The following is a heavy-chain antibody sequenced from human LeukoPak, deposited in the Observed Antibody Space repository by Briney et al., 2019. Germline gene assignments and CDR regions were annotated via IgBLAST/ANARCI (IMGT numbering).Heavy chain of an antibody. CDR2: IYTSGST. J-gene: IGHJ4*02. Sequence: PSETLSLTCTVSGGSISSYYWSWIRQPAGKGLEWIGRIYTSGSTNYNPSLKSRVTMSVDTSKNQFSLKLSSVTAADTAVYYCARDSVNYYDSSDRAYYFDYWGQGTLVTVSS. CDR1: GGSISSYY. V-gene: IGHV4-4*07. D-gene: IGHD3-22*01. CDR3: ARDSVNYYDSSDRAYYFDY.